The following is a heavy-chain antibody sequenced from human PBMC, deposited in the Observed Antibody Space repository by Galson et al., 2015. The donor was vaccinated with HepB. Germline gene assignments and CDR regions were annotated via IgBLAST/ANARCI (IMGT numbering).Heavy chain of an antibody. Sequence: SLRLSCAASGFAFNNAWIGWVRQAPGKGLGWVGRIKSKTDGGTIEYAAPVKGRFTISRDDSKNTLYLEMNSLETEDTAVYYCTTMGGSSIGYWGQGTLVTVSS. J-gene: IGHJ4*02. CDR3: TTMGGSSIGY. CDR1: GFAFNNAW. D-gene: IGHD1-26*01. CDR2: IKSKTDGGTI. V-gene: IGHV3-15*07.